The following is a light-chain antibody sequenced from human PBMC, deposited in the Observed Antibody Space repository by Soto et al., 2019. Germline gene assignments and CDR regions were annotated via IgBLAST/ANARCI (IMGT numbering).Light chain of an antibody. CDR3: SSYTTSNTVV. CDR2: DVT. Sequence: QSALTQPASVSAYPGQSITISCSGTSSDVGGYNYVSWYQQRPGKAPRLLIYDVTNRPSGVSYRFSGSKSGSTASLTISGLQAEDEADYYCSSYTTSNTVVFGGGTKLTVL. J-gene: IGLJ2*01. V-gene: IGLV2-14*03. CDR1: SSDVGGYNY.